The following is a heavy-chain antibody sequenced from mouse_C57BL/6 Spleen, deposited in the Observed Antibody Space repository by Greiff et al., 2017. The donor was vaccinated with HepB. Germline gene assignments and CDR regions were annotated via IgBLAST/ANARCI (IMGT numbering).Heavy chain of an antibody. CDR2: IDPANGNT. D-gene: IGHD2-5*01. J-gene: IGHJ3*01. CDR3: APSYYSNHWFAY. Sequence: VQLKQSVAELVRPGASVKLSCTASGFNIKNTYMHWVKQRPEQGLEWIGSIDPANGNTKYAPKFQGKATITADTSSNTAYLQLSSRTSEDTAIYYCAPSYYSNHWFAYWGQGTLVTVSA. CDR1: GFNIKNTY. V-gene: IGHV14-3*01.